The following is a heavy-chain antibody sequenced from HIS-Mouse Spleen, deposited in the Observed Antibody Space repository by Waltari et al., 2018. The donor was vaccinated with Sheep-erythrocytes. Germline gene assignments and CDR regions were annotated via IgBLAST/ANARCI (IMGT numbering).Heavy chain of an antibody. CDR1: GFTFSSYG. CDR2: ISYDGSNK. CDR3: AKGDAMVYDAFDI. J-gene: IGHJ3*02. Sequence: GQLVESGGGVVQPGRSLRLSCAASGFTFSSYGMHWVRQAPGKGLEWVAVISYDGSNKYYADSVKGRFTISRDNSKNTLYLQMNSLRAEDTAVYYCAKGDAMVYDAFDIWGQGTMVTVSS. D-gene: IGHD2-8*01. V-gene: IGHV3-30*18.